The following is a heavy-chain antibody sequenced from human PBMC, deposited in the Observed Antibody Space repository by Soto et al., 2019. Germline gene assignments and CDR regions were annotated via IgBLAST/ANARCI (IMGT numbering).Heavy chain of an antibody. D-gene: IGHD6-19*01. CDR3: AKDRLGSGWYFVYGDWVDS. CDR2: ISYDGRNK. J-gene: IGHJ5*01. CDR1: GFTFSTYG. V-gene: IGHV3-30*18. Sequence: QVQLVESGGGVVQPGKSLRLSCAASGFTFSTYGMHWVRQAPGKGLEWVAVISYDGRNKYYADSVKGRFTISRDNSKNTLYLQMNRLRSEDTAMYYCAKDRLGSGWYFVYGDWVDSWGQGTLVTVSS.